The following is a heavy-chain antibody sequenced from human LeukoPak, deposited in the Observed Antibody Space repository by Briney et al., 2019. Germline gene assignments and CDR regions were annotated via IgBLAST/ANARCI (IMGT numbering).Heavy chain of an antibody. D-gene: IGHD2-21*01. J-gene: IGHJ6*03. CDR1: GGPINGYC. CDR3: ARYSPNYHYYYMDV. Sequence: SETLSLTCTVSGGPINGYCWSWIRQPPGKGLEWIGYIYYSGITNDIPSLKSRLTISVDTSKNHFSLKLSSVTAADTAVYYCARYSPNYHYYYMDVWGRGTTVTVSS. V-gene: IGHV4-59*01. CDR2: IYYSGIT.